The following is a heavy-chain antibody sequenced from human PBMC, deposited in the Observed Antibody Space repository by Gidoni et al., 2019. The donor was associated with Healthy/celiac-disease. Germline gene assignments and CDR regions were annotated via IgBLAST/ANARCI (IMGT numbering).Heavy chain of an antibody. V-gene: IGHV3-23*01. D-gene: IGHD1-1*01. CDR1: GFPFSSSA. Sequence: EVQLLESGGGLVQPGGSLRLSCAASGFPFSSSAMSGVRQAPGKGLEWVSAISGSGGSTYYADSVKGRFTISRDNSKNTLYLQMNSLRAEDTAVYYCAKEMEPSYYYYYYGMDVWGKGTTVTVSS. J-gene: IGHJ6*04. CDR2: ISGSGGST. CDR3: AKEMEPSYYYYYYGMDV.